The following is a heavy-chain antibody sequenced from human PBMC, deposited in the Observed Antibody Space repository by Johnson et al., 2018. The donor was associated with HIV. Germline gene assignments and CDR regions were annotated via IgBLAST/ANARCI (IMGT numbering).Heavy chain of an antibody. CDR1: GFTFSNAW. Sequence: QVQLVESGGGLVKPGGSLRLSCAASGFTFSNAWMSWVRQAPGKGLDWVALISYDGSNKYFADSVKGRFAISRDNSKNTLYLQMNSLRAEDTAVYYCAREDGDYGDSITDDAFDIWGQGTMVTVSS. CDR2: ISYDGSNK. D-gene: IGHD4-17*01. CDR3: AREDGDYGDSITDDAFDI. J-gene: IGHJ3*02. V-gene: IGHV3-30*09.